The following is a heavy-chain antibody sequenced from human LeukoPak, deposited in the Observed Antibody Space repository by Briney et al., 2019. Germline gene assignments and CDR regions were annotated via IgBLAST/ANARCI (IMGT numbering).Heavy chain of an antibody. D-gene: IGHD2-15*01. CDR1: GGTFSSYA. Sequence: GASVTVSCKASGGTFSSYAISWVRQAPGQGLEWMGGIIPIFGTANYAQKFQGRVTITADESTSTAYMELSSLRSEDTAVYYCARDIRGGGWSPASFQHWGQGTLVTVSS. J-gene: IGHJ1*01. CDR2: IIPIFGTA. V-gene: IGHV1-69*13. CDR3: ARDIRGGGWSPASFQH.